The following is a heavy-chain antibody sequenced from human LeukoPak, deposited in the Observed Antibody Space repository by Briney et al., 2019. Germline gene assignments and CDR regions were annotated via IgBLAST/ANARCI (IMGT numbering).Heavy chain of an antibody. V-gene: IGHV3-9*01. Sequence: PGRSLRLSCAASGFTFDDYAMHWVRQAPGKGLEWVSGISWNSGSIGYADSVKGRFTISRDNAKNSLYLQMNSLRAEGTALYYCAKAAEWELLGSYFDYWGQGTLVTVSS. CDR1: GFTFDDYA. D-gene: IGHD1-26*01. J-gene: IGHJ4*02. CDR3: AKAAEWELLGSYFDY. CDR2: ISWNSGSI.